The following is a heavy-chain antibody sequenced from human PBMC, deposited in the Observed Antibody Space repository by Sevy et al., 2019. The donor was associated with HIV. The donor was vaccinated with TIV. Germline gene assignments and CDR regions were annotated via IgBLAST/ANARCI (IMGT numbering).Heavy chain of an antibody. J-gene: IGHJ6*02. Sequence: SETLSLTCAVYGGSFSAYYWSWIRRPPGKGLVWIGEINYSGSTKYNPSLKSRVTISVDTSKNQFSLKLSSVTAADTAVYYCARGLRTPYQLLYNSHSYGMDVWGQGTTVTVSS. D-gene: IGHD2-2*02. CDR2: INYSGST. V-gene: IGHV4-34*01. CDR3: ARGLRTPYQLLYNSHSYGMDV. CDR1: GGSFSAYY.